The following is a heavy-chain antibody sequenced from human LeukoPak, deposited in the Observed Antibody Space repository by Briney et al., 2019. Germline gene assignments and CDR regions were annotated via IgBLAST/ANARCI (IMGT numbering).Heavy chain of an antibody. J-gene: IGHJ5*02. D-gene: IGHD3-10*01. CDR1: GYTFTSYG. CDR3: ARATSPRDRGVIIESWCDL. CDR2: ISAYNGNT. Sequence: ASVKVSCKASGYTFTSYGISWVRQAPGQGLEWMGWISAYNGNTNYAQKLQGRVTMTTDTSTSTAYMELRSLRSDDTAVYYCARATSPRDRGVIIESWCDLWGQGTLVTVSS. V-gene: IGHV1-18*01.